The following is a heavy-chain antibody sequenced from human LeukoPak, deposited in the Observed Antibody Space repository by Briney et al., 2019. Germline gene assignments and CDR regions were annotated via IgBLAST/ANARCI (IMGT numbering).Heavy chain of an antibody. CDR2: ISGSGGST. CDR1: GFTFSSYA. CDR3: AKALRYYYDSSGYYYGYYFDY. D-gene: IGHD3-22*01. J-gene: IGHJ4*02. V-gene: IGHV3-23*01. Sequence: GGSLRLSRAASGFTFSSYAMSWVRQAPGKGLEWVSAISGSGGSTYYADSVKGRFTISRDNSKNTLYLQMNSLRAEDTAVYYCAKALRYYYDSSGYYYGYYFDYWGQGTLVTVSS.